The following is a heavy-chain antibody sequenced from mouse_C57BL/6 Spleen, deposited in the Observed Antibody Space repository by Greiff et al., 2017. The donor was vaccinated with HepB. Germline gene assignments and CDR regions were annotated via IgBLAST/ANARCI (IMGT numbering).Heavy chain of an antibody. Sequence: QVQLQQSGAELVRPGTSVKLSCKASGYTFTSYWMHWVKQRPGQGLEWIGVIDPSDSYTNYNQKFKGKATLTVDTSSSTAYMQLSSLTSEDSAVYYCARGGLGDYWGQGTTLTVSS. CDR3: ARGGLGDY. D-gene: IGHD4-1*01. V-gene: IGHV1-59*01. CDR2: IDPSDSYT. J-gene: IGHJ2*01. CDR1: GYTFTSYW.